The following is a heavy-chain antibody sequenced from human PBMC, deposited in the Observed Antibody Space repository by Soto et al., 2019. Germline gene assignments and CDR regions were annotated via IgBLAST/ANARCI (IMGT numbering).Heavy chain of an antibody. V-gene: IGHV3-30*18. CDR2: ISYDGTIE. J-gene: IGHJ4*02. D-gene: IGHD3-10*01. Sequence: PVGSLRLSCAASGFTFSDYGMHWVRQAPGKGLEWVAVISYDGTIEYYVDSVKGRFTISRDNSKKTLYLQMNSLRLEDTALYYCTKDQGISFRASDHWGQGTLVTVSS. CDR3: TKDQGISFRASDH. CDR1: GFTFSDYG.